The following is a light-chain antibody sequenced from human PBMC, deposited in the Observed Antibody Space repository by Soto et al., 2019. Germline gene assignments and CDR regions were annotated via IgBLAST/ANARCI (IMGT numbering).Light chain of an antibody. Sequence: EIVLTQSPATLSLSPGERATLSCRASQSVSRFLAWYQQKPGQAPRLLIYDASNRATGIPARFSGSGSRTDFTLTISSLEPEDFAVYYCQQRSSWPPVTFGQGTRLEIK. CDR3: QQRSSWPPVT. CDR2: DAS. CDR1: QSVSRF. V-gene: IGKV3-11*01. J-gene: IGKJ5*01.